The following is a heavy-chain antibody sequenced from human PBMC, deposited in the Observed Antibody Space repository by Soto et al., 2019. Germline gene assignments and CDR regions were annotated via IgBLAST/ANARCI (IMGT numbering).Heavy chain of an antibody. J-gene: IGHJ6*02. CDR3: ASEYCSGGSSYYYGMDV. D-gene: IGHD2-15*01. CDR2: IWYDGSNK. CDR1: GFSFSSYG. V-gene: IGHV3-33*01. Sequence: QVQLVESGGGVVQPGRSLRLSCAASGFSFSSYGMYWVRQAPGKRLEWVAIIWYDGSNKYYADSVKGRFTISRDNSKNTLYLQMNSLRAEDTAVYYCASEYCSGGSSYYYGMDVWGQGTTVTVSS.